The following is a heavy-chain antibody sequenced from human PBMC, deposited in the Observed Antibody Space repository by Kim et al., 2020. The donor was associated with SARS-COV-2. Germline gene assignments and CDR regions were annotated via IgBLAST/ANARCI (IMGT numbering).Heavy chain of an antibody. CDR2: ISSSSSYI. D-gene: IGHD3-10*01. V-gene: IGHV3-21*01. J-gene: IGHJ4*02. CDR1: GFTFSSYS. CDR3: ARGYGSGSSPGDY. Sequence: GGSLRLSCAASGFTFSSYSMNWVRQAPGKGLEWVSSISSSSSYIYYADSVKGRFTISRDNAKNSLYLQMNSLRAEDTAVYYCARGYGSGSSPGDYWGQGTLVTVSS.